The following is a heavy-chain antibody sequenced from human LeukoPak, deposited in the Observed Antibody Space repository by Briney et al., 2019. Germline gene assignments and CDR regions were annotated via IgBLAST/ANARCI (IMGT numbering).Heavy chain of an antibody. D-gene: IGHD3-3*01. J-gene: IGHJ4*02. CDR1: GGSISSSSYY. CDR2: IYYSGST. CDR3: ARLTIFGVVNYDY. V-gene: IGHV4-39*01. Sequence: SETLSLTCTVSGGSISSSSYYWGWIRQPPGKGLEWIGSIYYSGSTYYNPSLKSRVTISVDTSKNQFSLKRSSVTDADTAVYYCARLTIFGVVNYDYWGQGTLVTVSS.